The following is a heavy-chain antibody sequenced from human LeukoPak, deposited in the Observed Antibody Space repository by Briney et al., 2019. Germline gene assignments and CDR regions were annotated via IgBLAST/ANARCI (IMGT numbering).Heavy chain of an antibody. Sequence: SETLSLTCTVSGGSISSSNYYWGWIRQPPGKGLEWIGSIYHSGSTYYNPSLKSRVTISVDTSKNQFSLKLSSVTAADTAVYYCARRITISINWFDPWGQGTLVTVSS. J-gene: IGHJ5*02. D-gene: IGHD3-3*01. CDR2: IYHSGST. CDR1: GGSISSSNYY. CDR3: ARRITISINWFDP. V-gene: IGHV4-39*01.